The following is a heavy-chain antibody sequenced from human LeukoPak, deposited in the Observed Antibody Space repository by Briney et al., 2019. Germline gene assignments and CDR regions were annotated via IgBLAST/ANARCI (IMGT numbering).Heavy chain of an antibody. CDR3: ARNYSGTYGGAFDI. CDR1: GDSISSSSYY. V-gene: IGHV4-39*01. D-gene: IGHD1-26*01. Sequence: SETLSLTSTVSGDSISSSSYYCAWIRQPPGKGLAWIGSIYYSGSTSYNPSLKSRVTISVDTSKNQFSLKLSSVTAADTAVYYCARNYSGTYGGAFDIWGQGTMVTVSS. CDR2: IYYSGST. J-gene: IGHJ3*02.